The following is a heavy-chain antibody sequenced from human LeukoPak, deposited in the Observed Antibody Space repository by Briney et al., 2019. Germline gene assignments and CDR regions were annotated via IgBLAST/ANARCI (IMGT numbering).Heavy chain of an antibody. V-gene: IGHV4-59*01. Sequence: SETLSLTCTVSGGSISSYYWSWIRQPPGKGLEWIGYIYYSGSTNYNPSLKSRVTISVDTSKNQFSLKLSSVTAADPAVYYCARGGSYAQYYFDYWGQGTLVTVSS. CDR2: IYYSGST. CDR1: GGSISSYY. D-gene: IGHD1-26*01. CDR3: ARGGSYAQYYFDY. J-gene: IGHJ4*02.